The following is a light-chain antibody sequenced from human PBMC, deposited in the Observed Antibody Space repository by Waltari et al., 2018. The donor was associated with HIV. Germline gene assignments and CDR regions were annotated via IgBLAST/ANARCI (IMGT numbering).Light chain of an antibody. V-gene: IGKV1-39*01. J-gene: IGKJ3*01. CDR2: SAS. Sequence: DIQMTQSPSSLSASVGDRVTITCRTSQNINNFLNWYQQKPGKAPKLLIYSASTLESGVPSRFSGSGYRTSFTLTISGLQPDDFATYYCRQSYGPPLTFGPGTKVDL. CDR3: RQSYGPPLT. CDR1: QNINNF.